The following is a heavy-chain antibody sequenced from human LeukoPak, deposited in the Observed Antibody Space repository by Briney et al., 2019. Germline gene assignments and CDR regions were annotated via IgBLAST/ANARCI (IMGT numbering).Heavy chain of an antibody. CDR2: IYFSGDT. V-gene: IGHV4-30-4*01. J-gene: IGHJ4*02. D-gene: IGHD3-22*01. Sequence: SETLSLTCIVSGGSISSGDNYWRWIRQPPGKGLEWIGYIYFSGDTYYNPSLKSRVTISVDTSKNQFSLKLSSVTAADTAVYYCARAFYDSGGYFSFDYWGQGTLVTVSS. CDR3: ARAFYDSGGYFSFDY. CDR1: GGSISSGDNY.